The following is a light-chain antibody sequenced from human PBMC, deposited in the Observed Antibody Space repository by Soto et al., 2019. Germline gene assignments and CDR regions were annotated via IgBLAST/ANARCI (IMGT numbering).Light chain of an antibody. CDR3: SSYTSSSTEV. CDR2: EVS. Sequence: QSVLTQPASVSGSPGQSITISCTGTSSDVGGYNYVSWYQQHPGKAPKLMIYEVSNRPSGVSNRFSGSKSGNTASLTISGLQAEDEPDYYCSSYTSSSTEVFGTGTKLTVL. J-gene: IGLJ1*01. CDR1: SSDVGGYNY. V-gene: IGLV2-14*01.